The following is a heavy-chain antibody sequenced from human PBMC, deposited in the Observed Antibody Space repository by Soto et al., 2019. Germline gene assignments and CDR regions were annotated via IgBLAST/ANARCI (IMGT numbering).Heavy chain of an antibody. CDR1: GGSVSNYY. CDR3: EGLETSYRLREYNYYSLDF. Sequence: SETLSLTCTVSGGSVSNYYWTWIRQPPGKGLEWISYINYSGSTDHSPSLKSRVTISLDTSKNQFSLRLISVTAADTAVYYCEGLETSYRLREYNYYSLDFWGQGTTVTVSS. V-gene: IGHV4-59*02. J-gene: IGHJ6*03. CDR2: INYSGST. D-gene: IGHD3-16*02.